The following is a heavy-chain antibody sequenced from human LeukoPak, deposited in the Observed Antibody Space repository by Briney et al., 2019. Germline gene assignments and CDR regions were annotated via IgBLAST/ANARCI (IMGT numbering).Heavy chain of an antibody. CDR1: GVTFDDYA. CDR3: AKGGSAAIKGDFDY. D-gene: IGHD2-2*02. V-gene: IGHV3-9*01. CDR2: ISWNSGSI. Sequence: GGTLRLSCAASGVTFDDYAMHWVRQAPGKGLEWVSGISWNSGSIGYADSVKGRFTISRDNAKNSLYLQMNSLRAEDTALYYCAKGGSAAIKGDFDYWGQGTLVTVSS. J-gene: IGHJ4*02.